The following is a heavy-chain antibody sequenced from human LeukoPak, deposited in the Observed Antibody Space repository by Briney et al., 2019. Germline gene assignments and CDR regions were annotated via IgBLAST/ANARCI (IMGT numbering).Heavy chain of an antibody. CDR1: GFAFGDYA. CDR3: TREGTSGYFHYFDY. CDR2: IRSKAYGGTT. V-gene: IGHV3-49*04. J-gene: IGHJ4*02. D-gene: IGHD3-22*01. Sequence: QSGGSLRLSCTASGFAFGDYAMSWVRQAPGKGLEWVGFIRSKAYGGTTEHAASVKGRFTISRDGSKSIAYLQMNSLKTEDTAVYYCTREGTSGYFHYFDYWGQGTLVTVSS.